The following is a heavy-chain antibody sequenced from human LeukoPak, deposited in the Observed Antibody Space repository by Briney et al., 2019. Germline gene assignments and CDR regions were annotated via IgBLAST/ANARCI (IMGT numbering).Heavy chain of an antibody. CDR2: MNPNSGNT. V-gene: IGHV1-8*02. CDR3: ARVSQQLVANYYYYYYMDV. Sequence: ASVKVSCKASGYTFTSYYIHWVRQAPGQGLEWMGWMNPNSGNTGYAQKFQGRVTMTRNTSISTAYMELSSLRSEDTAVYYCARVSQQLVANYYYYYYMDVWGKGTTVTVSS. D-gene: IGHD6-13*01. CDR1: GYTFTSYY. J-gene: IGHJ6*03.